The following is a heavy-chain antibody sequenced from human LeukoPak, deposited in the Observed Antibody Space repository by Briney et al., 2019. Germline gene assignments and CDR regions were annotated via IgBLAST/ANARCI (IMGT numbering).Heavy chain of an antibody. CDR3: ARDLSHAYYGMDV. Sequence: PGGSLRLSCAASGFTFSSYGMHWVRQAPGKGLEWVAVIWYDRSNKYYADSVKGRFTISRDNSKNTLYLQMNSLRAEDTAVYYCARDLSHAYYGMDVWGQGTTVTVSS. CDR2: IWYDRSNK. D-gene: IGHD2/OR15-2a*01. J-gene: IGHJ6*02. V-gene: IGHV3-33*01. CDR1: GFTFSSYG.